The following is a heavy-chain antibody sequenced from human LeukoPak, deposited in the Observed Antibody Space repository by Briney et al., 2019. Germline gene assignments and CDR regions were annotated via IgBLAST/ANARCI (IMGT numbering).Heavy chain of an antibody. V-gene: IGHV3-23*01. D-gene: IGHD3-22*01. CDR3: ARVGYYDSSGYLDAFDI. CDR2: ISGSGGST. J-gene: IGHJ3*02. Sequence: GGSLRLPCAASGFTFSSYAMSWVRQAPGKGLEWVSAISGSGGSTYYADSVKGRFTISRDNSKNTLYLQMNSLRAEDTAVYYCARVGYYDSSGYLDAFDIWGQGTMVTVSS. CDR1: GFTFSSYA.